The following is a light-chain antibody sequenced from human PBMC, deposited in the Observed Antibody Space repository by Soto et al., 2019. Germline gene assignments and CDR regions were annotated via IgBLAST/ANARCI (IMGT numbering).Light chain of an antibody. CDR3: QQYDNLPLT. CDR1: QDISNY. J-gene: IGKJ4*01. CDR2: DAS. V-gene: IGKV1-33*01. Sequence: DIQMTQSPSSLSASVGDRVTITCQASQDISNYLNCYQQKPGKAPKLLIYDASNLETGVPSRFSGSGSGTDFTFTISSLQPEDIATYYCQQYDNLPLTFGAGTKV.